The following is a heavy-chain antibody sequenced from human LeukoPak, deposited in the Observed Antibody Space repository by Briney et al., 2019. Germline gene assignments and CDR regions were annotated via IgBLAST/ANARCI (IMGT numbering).Heavy chain of an antibody. J-gene: IGHJ4*02. Sequence: ASVKVSCKASGSTFTVYYMHWVRQAPGQGLEWMGWINPNSGGTNYAQKFQGRVTMTRDTSISTAYMELSRLRSDDTAVYDCAREILYGLVLGNFDYWGQGTLVTVSS. D-gene: IGHD6-19*01. CDR2: INPNSGGT. V-gene: IGHV1-2*02. CDR1: GSTFTVYY. CDR3: AREILYGLVLGNFDY.